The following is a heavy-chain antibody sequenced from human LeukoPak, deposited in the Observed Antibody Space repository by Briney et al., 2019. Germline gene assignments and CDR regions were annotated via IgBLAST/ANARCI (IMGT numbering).Heavy chain of an antibody. D-gene: IGHD5-18*01. J-gene: IGHJ4*02. Sequence: PSQTLSLTCTVSGGSISSGSYFWSWIRQPAGKGLEWIGRIYTSGSTNYNPSLKSRVTISVDTSKNQFSLKLSSVTAADTAVYYCARSRGYSYGPDYWGQGTLVTVSS. V-gene: IGHV4-61*02. CDR3: ARSRGYSYGPDY. CDR2: IYTSGST. CDR1: GGSISSGSYF.